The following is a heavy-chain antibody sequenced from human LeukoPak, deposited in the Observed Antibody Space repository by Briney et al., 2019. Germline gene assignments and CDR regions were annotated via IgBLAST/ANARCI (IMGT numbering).Heavy chain of an antibody. CDR2: IYHSGST. J-gene: IGHJ4*02. CDR1: GGSIGNYY. D-gene: IGHD1/OR15-1a*01. V-gene: IGHV4-30-2*01. CDR3: ARVITGTVDY. Sequence: SETLSLTCAVSGGSIGNYYWTWVRQPPGKGLEWIGYIYHSGSTYYNPSLKSRVTISVDRSKNQFSLKLSSVTAADTAVYYCARVITGTVDYWGQGTLVTVSS.